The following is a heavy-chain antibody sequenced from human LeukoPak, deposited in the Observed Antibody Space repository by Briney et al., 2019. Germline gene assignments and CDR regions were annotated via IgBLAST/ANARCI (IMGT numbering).Heavy chain of an antibody. CDR2: INPNNGDT. J-gene: IGHJ1*01. CDR3: ARGYYDSSDFEYFQH. CDR1: GYSFTGYY. V-gene: IGHV1-2*02. Sequence: ASVKVSGKASGYSFTGYYIHWVRQAPGQGLEWMAWINPNNGDTNFAQKFQGRVTMTRDTSISTVYMELSRLRSDDTAVFFCARGYYDSSDFEYFQHWGQGTLVTVSS. D-gene: IGHD3-22*01.